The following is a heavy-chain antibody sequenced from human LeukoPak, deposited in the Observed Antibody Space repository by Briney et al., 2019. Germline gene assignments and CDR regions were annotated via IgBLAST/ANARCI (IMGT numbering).Heavy chain of an antibody. CDR3: AIGMRSQKIAPAGIRTWYFDL. Sequence: ASVKVSCKVSGYTLTELSIHWVRHAPGKGLEWMGGFDPEDGETIYAQKFQGRVTMTEDTSTDTAYMELSRLRSEDTAVYYCAIGMRSQKIAPAGIRTWYFDLWGRGTLVTVSS. J-gene: IGHJ2*01. V-gene: IGHV1-24*01. D-gene: IGHD6-13*01. CDR1: GYTLTELS. CDR2: FDPEDGET.